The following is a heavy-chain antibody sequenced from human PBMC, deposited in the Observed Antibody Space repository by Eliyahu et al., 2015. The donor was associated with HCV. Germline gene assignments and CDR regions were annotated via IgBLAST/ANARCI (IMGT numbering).Heavy chain of an antibody. Sequence: EVQLVESGGGMVQPGGSLXLXCEASGFTFSIYGMNWVRQAPGKGLEWVSYFSSDGKTTYYADSVKGRFTISRDNAKNSLYLQMDSLRVDDTALYYCARNPNGRYFDNWGQGTLVTVSS. CDR2: FSSDGKTT. CDR3: ARNPNGRYFDN. J-gene: IGHJ4*02. CDR1: GFTFSIYG. D-gene: IGHD2-8*01. V-gene: IGHV3-48*03.